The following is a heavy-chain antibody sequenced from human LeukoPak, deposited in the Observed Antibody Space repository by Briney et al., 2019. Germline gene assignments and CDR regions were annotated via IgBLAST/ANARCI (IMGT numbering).Heavy chain of an antibody. Sequence: GGSLRLSCAASGFTFSSYAMSWVRQAPGKGLEWVSSFSASGGSTYYAESVKGRFTISRDNSKNSLYLQMNSLIAEDTAMYYCARNRISAAGCVFDIWGQGTMVTVSS. CDR3: ARNRISAAGCVFDI. CDR1: GFTFSSYA. J-gene: IGHJ3*02. D-gene: IGHD6-13*01. V-gene: IGHV3-23*01. CDR2: FSASGGST.